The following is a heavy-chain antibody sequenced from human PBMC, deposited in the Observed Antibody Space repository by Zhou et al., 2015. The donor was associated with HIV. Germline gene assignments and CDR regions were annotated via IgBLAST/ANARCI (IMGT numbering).Heavy chain of an antibody. D-gene: IGHD3-22*01. CDR2: IIPIFGTA. Sequence: QVQLVQSGAEVKKPGSSVKVSCKASGGTFSSYAISWVRQAPGQGLEWMGGIIPIFGTANYAQKFQGRVTITADESTSTAYMELSSLRSEDTAVYYCARSDYYDSRVAPGYFDYWGQGTLVTVSS. CDR3: ARSDYYDSRVAPGYFDY. V-gene: IGHV1-69*01. J-gene: IGHJ4*02. CDR1: GGTFSSYA.